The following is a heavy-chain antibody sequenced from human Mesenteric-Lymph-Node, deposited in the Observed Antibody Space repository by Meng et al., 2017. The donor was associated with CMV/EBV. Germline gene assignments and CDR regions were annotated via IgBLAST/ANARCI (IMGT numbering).Heavy chain of an antibody. CDR1: GYDFTGYY. J-gene: IGHJ2*01. Sequence: SGYDFTGYYMHWVRQAPGQGLGWMGWINPSSGGTNYEQKFQGWVTMTRDTTISTAYMELSRLRSNDTAVYYCARDLGGSYVDWYFDLWGRGTLVTVSS. CDR3: ARDLGGSYVDWYFDL. D-gene: IGHD1-26*01. V-gene: IGHV1-2*04. CDR2: INPSSGGT.